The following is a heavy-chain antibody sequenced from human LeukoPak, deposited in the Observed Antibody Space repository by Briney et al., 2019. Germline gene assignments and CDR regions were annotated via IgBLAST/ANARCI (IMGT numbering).Heavy chain of an antibody. D-gene: IGHD1-26*01. CDR1: GGSFSTSSYY. V-gene: IGHV4-39*01. CDR3: ARRLSGSYSDY. J-gene: IGHJ4*02. Sequence: SETLSLTCTVSGGSFSTSSYYWGWIRQPPGKGLEWIGSIHYSGSTYYNPSLKSRVVISVDTSENQFSLKLSSVTAADTAVYYCARRLSGSYSDYWGQGTLVTVSS. CDR2: IHYSGST.